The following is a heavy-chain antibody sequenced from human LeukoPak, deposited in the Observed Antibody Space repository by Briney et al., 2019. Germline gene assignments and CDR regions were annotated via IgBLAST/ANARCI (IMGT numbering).Heavy chain of an antibody. Sequence: SETLSLTCTVSGYSISSTYYWGWIRQPPGKGLEWVGSVFHSGNTYYNPSLKSRVTMSVDTSKDQFSLKLSSVTAADTAVYYCARGLGIYYDSSGDIHGDWFDPWGQGTLVTVSS. CDR3: ARGLGIYYDSSGDIHGDWFDP. CDR2: VFHSGNT. CDR1: GYSISSTYY. J-gene: IGHJ5*02. V-gene: IGHV4-38-2*02. D-gene: IGHD3-22*01.